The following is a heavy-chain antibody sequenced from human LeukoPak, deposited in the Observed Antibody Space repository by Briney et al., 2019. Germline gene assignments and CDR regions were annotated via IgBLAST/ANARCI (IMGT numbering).Heavy chain of an antibody. D-gene: IGHD2-2*01. CDR2: ISYDGSNK. CDR3: AKGRVVPAAMRINWFDS. Sequence: GGSLRLSCAASGFTFSSYAMHWVRQAPGKGLEWVAVISYDGSNKYYADSVKGRFTISRDNSKNTLYLQMNSLRAEDTAVYYCAKGRVVPAAMRINWFDSWGQGTLVTVSS. V-gene: IGHV3-30*04. J-gene: IGHJ5*01. CDR1: GFTFSSYA.